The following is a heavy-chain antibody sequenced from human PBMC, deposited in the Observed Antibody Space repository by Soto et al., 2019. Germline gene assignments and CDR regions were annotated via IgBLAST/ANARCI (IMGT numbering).Heavy chain of an antibody. CDR2: MNPNSGNT. CDR1: GYTFTSYD. Sequence: ASVKVSCKASGYTFTSYDINWVRQATGQGLEWMGWMNPNSGNTGYAQKFQGRVTMTRNTSISTAYMELSSLRSEDTAVYYCARHLSNFRYHYYAIDAWGQGTPVTVSS. V-gene: IGHV1-8*01. CDR3: ARHLSNFRYHYYAIDA. D-gene: IGHD4-4*01. J-gene: IGHJ6*02.